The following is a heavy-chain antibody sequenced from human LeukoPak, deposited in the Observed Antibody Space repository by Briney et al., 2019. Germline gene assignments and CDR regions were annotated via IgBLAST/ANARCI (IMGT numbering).Heavy chain of an antibody. CDR1: GFTFSSYG. Sequence: GGSLRLSCAASGFTFSSYGMHWVRQAPGKGLEWVAFIRYDGSNKYYADSVKGRFTISRDNSKNTLYLQMNSLRAEDTAVYYCAKDAQSGYHQYSSGWYWFDPWGQGTLVTVSS. J-gene: IGHJ5*02. D-gene: IGHD6-19*01. CDR2: IRYDGSNK. CDR3: AKDAQSGYHQYSSGWYWFDP. V-gene: IGHV3-30*02.